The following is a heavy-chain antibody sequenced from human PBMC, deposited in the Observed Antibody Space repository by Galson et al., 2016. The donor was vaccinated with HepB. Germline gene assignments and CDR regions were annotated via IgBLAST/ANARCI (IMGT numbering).Heavy chain of an antibody. Sequence: SLRLSCAASGFTFTNYAMSWVRQAPGKGLEWVSGISGSGGNTNYADSVKGRFTISRDNFKNTLYLQMNSLRAEDTAVYYCAKDRGLAAGNWFDPWGQGTLVTVSS. D-gene: IGHD6-13*01. V-gene: IGHV3-23*01. J-gene: IGHJ5*02. CDR1: GFTFTNYA. CDR2: ISGSGGNT. CDR3: AKDRGLAAGNWFDP.